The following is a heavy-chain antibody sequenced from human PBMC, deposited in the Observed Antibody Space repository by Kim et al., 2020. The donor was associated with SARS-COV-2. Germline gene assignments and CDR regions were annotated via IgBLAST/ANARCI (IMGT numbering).Heavy chain of an antibody. D-gene: IGHD3-10*01. CDR3: ASSYGTQPRYSGMDG. Sequence: DSVTGRFTISRASAKTSLYLQMSSLRAEDTAVYYCASSYGTQPRYSGMDGWGQGTTVTVSS. J-gene: IGHJ6*02. V-gene: IGHV3-48*03.